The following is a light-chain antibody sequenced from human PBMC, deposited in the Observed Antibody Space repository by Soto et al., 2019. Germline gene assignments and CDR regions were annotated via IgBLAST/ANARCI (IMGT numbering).Light chain of an antibody. CDR2: QDT. J-gene: IGLJ2*01. Sequence: SYELTQPPSVSVSPGQPASITCSGDKLGEKFASWYQQKPGQSPVLVIYQDTKRPSGIPERFSGSNSGNTATLTISGTQAMDEADYYCQAWDSSTHVVFGGGTQLTVL. CDR1: KLGEKF. CDR3: QAWDSSTHVV. V-gene: IGLV3-1*01.